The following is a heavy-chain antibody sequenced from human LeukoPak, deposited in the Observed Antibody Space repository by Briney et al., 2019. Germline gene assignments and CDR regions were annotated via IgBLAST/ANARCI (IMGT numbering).Heavy chain of an antibody. D-gene: IGHD1-26*01. J-gene: IGHJ5*02. V-gene: IGHV3-21*01. CDR3: ARTYSGSYSWFDP. Sequence: PGGSLRLCCAASGFTFSSYSMNWVRQAPGKGLEWVSSISSSSSYIYYADSVKGRFTISRDNAKNSLYLQMNSLRAEDTAVYYCARTYSGSYSWFDPWGQGTLVTVSS. CDR2: ISSSSSYI. CDR1: GFTFSSYS.